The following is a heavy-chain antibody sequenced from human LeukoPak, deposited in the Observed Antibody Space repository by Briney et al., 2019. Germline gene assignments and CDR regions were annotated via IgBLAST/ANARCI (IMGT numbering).Heavy chain of an antibody. CDR3: ARAGLWFGELLYDY. V-gene: IGHV3-7*04. CDR1: GFTFSSYW. J-gene: IGHJ4*02. D-gene: IGHD3-10*01. CDR2: IKQDGSEK. Sequence: PGGSLRLSCAASGFTFSSYWMSWVRQAPGKGLEWVANIKQDGSEKYYVDSVKGRFTISRDNPKNSLYLQMNCRRGEDTAVSDCARAGLWFGELLYDYWGQGTLVTVSS.